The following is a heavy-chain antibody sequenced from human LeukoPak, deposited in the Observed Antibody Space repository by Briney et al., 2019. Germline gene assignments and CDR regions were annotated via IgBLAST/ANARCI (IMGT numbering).Heavy chain of an antibody. D-gene: IGHD2-21*02. J-gene: IGHJ4*02. CDR1: GGSISSYY. CDR3: ASGGRVTSLDY. V-gene: IGHV4-59*08. CDR2: IYYSGST. Sequence: SETLSLTCTVSGGSISSYYWSWIRQPPGKGLEWIGYIYYSGSTNYNPPLKSRVTISVDTSKNQFSLKLSSVTAADTAVYYCASGGRVTSLDYWGQGTLVTVSS.